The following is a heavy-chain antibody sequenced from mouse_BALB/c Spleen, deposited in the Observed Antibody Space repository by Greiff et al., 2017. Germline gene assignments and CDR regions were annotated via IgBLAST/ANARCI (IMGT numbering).Heavy chain of an antibody. CDR3: TRFTTATSAY. CDR2: IRLKSNNYAT. D-gene: IGHD1-2*01. V-gene: IGHV6-6*02. Sequence: EVKLEESGGGLVQPGGSMKLSCVASGFTFSNYWMNWVRQSPEKGLEWVAEIRLKSNNYATHYAESVKGRFTISRDDSKSSVYLQMNNLRAEDTGIYYCTRFTTATSAYWGQGTLVTVSA. CDR1: GFTFSNYW. J-gene: IGHJ3*01.